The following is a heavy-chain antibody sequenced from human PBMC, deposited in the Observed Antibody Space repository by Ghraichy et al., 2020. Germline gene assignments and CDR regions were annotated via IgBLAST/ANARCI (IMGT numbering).Heavy chain of an antibody. CDR3: AKDSGPSSGYPYYYGMDV. CDR1: GFTFSSYA. J-gene: IGHJ6*02. CDR2: ISGSGGST. V-gene: IGHV3-23*01. D-gene: IGHD3-22*01. Sequence: GGSLRLSCAASGFTFSSYAMSWVRQAPGKGLEWVSAISGSGGSTYYADSVKGRFTISRDNSKNTLYLQMNSLRAEDTAVYYCAKDSGPSSGYPYYYGMDVWGQGTTVTVSS.